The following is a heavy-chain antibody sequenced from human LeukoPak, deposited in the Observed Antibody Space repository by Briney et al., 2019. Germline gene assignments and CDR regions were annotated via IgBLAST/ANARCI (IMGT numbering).Heavy chain of an antibody. CDR1: GFTFSDYG. D-gene: IGHD7-27*01. J-gene: IGHJ6*03. V-gene: IGHV3-33*06. CDR3: AKDGDAGTSYYFYYMDV. Sequence: PGGSLRLSCAASGFTFSDYGMHWVRQAPGKGLEWVAVIWHDESNKYYADSVQGRFTISRDSSKNTLYLQMNSLRAEDTAVYYCAKDGDAGTSYYFYYMDVWGKGTTVTVSS. CDR2: IWHDESNK.